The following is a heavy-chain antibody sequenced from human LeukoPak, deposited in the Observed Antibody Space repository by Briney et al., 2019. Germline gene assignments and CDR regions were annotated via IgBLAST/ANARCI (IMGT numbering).Heavy chain of an antibody. CDR1: GFTFRNYG. CDR3: ARDAYGMDV. V-gene: IGHV3-30*03. J-gene: IGHJ6*02. Sequence: GRSLRLSCAASGFTFRNYGMHWVRQAPGKGLEWVAVISFDGSSKYYADSVKGRFTISRDDSENTLYLQMNSLRAEDTAVYYCARDAYGMDVWGQGTTVTVSS. CDR2: ISFDGSSK.